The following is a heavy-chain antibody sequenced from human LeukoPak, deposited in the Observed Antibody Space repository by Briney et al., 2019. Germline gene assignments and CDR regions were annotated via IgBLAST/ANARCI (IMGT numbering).Heavy chain of an antibody. CDR3: AKVMEASGSYYFYYYGMDV. J-gene: IGHJ6*02. CDR2: LSGSGGST. CDR1: GFTFSNYA. D-gene: IGHD3-10*01. V-gene: IGHV3-23*01. Sequence: GGSLRLSCAASGFTFSNYAMSWVRQAPGKGLEWVSALSGSGGSTYYADSVKGRFTVSRDNSKNTLYLQMKSLRAEDTAVYYCAKVMEASGSYYFYYYGMDVWGQGTTVTVSS.